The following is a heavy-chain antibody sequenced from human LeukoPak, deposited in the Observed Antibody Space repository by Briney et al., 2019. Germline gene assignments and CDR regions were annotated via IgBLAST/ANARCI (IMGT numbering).Heavy chain of an antibody. D-gene: IGHD3-10*01. Sequence: SETLSLTCAVYGGSFSGYYWTWIRQPPGKGLEWIGEINHSGSTNYNPSLKSRVTISVDTSKNQISLKLSSVAAADTAVYYCAGGTTPGVFWGQGTLATVSS. J-gene: IGHJ4*02. CDR1: GGSFSGYY. CDR3: AGGTTPGVF. CDR2: INHSGST. V-gene: IGHV4-34*01.